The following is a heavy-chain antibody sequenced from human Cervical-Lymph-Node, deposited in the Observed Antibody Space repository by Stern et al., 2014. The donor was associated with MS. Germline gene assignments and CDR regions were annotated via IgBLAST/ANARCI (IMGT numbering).Heavy chain of an antibody. CDR1: GGTFSNLD. CDR2: TIPMYGTA. CDR3: ARWEGGGLGFDY. V-gene: IGHV1-69*18. Sequence: QVQLVESGAEVKKPGSSVRVSCKASGGTFSNLDVSWVRQAPGQGLEWVGRTIPMYGTATYAQGFQDRVTITADESTTTVYLELSNLMSEDTAVYFCARWEGGGLGFDYWGQGTLVTVSS. J-gene: IGHJ4*02. D-gene: IGHD3/OR15-3a*01.